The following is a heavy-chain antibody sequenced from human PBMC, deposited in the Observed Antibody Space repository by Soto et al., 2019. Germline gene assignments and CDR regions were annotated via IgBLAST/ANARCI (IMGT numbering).Heavy chain of an antibody. Sequence: SETLSLTCTVSGGSISSYYWSWIRQPPGKGLEWIGYIYYSGSTNYNPSLKSRVTISVDTSKNQFSLKLSSVAAADTAVYYCARVTGRYYYGMDVWGQGTTVTVSS. J-gene: IGHJ6*02. V-gene: IGHV4-59*12. CDR1: GGSISSYY. CDR3: ARVTGRYYYGMDV. CDR2: IYYSGST.